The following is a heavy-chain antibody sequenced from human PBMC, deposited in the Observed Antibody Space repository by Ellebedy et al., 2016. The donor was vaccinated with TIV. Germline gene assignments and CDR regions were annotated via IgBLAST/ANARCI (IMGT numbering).Heavy chain of an antibody. J-gene: IGHJ4*02. V-gene: IGHV4-31*03. CDR3: ARGRWLQPYFDY. CDR2: IYYTGST. CDR1: GGSISGSSYY. Sequence: MPSETLSLTCTVSGGSISGSSYYWGWIRQHPGKGLEWIGYIYYTGSTYYNPSLKSRLTISVDTSKNQFSLKLTSVTAADTAVYYCARGRWLQPYFDYWGQGTPVTVSS. D-gene: IGHD5-24*01.